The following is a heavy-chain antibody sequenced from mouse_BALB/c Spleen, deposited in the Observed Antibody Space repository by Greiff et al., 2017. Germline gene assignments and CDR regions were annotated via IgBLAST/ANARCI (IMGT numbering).Heavy chain of an antibody. CDR2: ISYDGSN. J-gene: IGHJ4*01. CDR3: ARYYGSSPLYAMDY. D-gene: IGHD1-1*01. V-gene: IGHV3-6*02. CDR1: GYSITSGYY. Sequence: EVQLQQSGPGLVKPSQSLSLTCSVTGYSITSGYYWNWIRQFPGNKLEWMGYISYDGSNNYNPSLKNRISITRDTSKNQFFLKLNSVTTEDTATYYCARYYGSSPLYAMDYWGQGTSVTVSS.